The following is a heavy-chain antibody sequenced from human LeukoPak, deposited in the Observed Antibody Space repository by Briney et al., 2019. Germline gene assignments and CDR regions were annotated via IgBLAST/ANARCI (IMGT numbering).Heavy chain of an antibody. CDR3: ATDRLVKSGPLNYYYYYYMDV. CDR2: RIPIFSTA. Sequence: SEKVSYKASGGTFTSYGISWVRQAPGQGLEWMGGRIPIFSTANYARKLQGRVTITTDESTSTAYMQLSSLRSEDTAVYYCATDRLVKSGPLNYYYYYYMDVWGKGTTVTVSS. D-gene: IGHD2/OR15-2a*01. V-gene: IGHV1-69*05. CDR1: GGTFTSYG. J-gene: IGHJ6*03.